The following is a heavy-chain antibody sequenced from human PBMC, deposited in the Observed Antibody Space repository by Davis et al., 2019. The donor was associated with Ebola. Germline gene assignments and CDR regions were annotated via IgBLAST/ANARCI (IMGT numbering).Heavy chain of an antibody. CDR2: INPSGGST. CDR1: GYTFTSYY. V-gene: IGHV1-46*01. CDR3: ARGTTVTTDPHYYYMDV. J-gene: IGHJ6*03. Sequence: ASVKVSCKASGYTFTSYYMHWVRQAPGQGLEWMGIINPSGGSTSYAQKFQGRVTMTRDTSTSTAYLDLRSLKSDDTAVYYCARGTTVTTDPHYYYMDVWGKGTTVTVSS. D-gene: IGHD4-11*01.